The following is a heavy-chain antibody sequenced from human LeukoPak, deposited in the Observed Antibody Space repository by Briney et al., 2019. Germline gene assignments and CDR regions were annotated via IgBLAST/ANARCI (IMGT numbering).Heavy chain of an antibody. CDR3: ARAIVATIYYFDY. V-gene: IGHV3-21*01. CDR2: ISSSSSYL. Sequence: GGSLRLSCAASGFTFSSYSMNWVRQAPGKGLEWVSSISSSSSYLYYADSVKGRFTISRDNAKNSLYLQMNSLRAEDTAVYYCARAIVATIYYFDYWGQGTLVTVSS. J-gene: IGHJ4*02. D-gene: IGHD5-12*01. CDR1: GFTFSSYS.